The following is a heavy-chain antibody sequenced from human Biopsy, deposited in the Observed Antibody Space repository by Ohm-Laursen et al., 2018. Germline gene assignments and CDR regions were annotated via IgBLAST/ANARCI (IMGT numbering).Heavy chain of an antibody. V-gene: IGHV4-4*07. CDR2: IYTSGST. J-gene: IGHJ4*02. Sequence: GTLSLTCTVSGASISSYYWTWIRQPAGKGLEWIGRIYTSGSTNYNPSLMSRVTMSVDTSKNQFSLKLTSLTAADTAVYFCAAVDYSAYTTVDHWGQGTLITVSS. D-gene: IGHD5-12*01. CDR1: GASISSYY. CDR3: AAVDYSAYTTVDH.